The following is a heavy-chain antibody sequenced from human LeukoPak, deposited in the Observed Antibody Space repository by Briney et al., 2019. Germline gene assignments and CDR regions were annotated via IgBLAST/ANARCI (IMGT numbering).Heavy chain of an antibody. Sequence: SETLSLTCTVSGYSISSGYYWGWIRQPPGKGLEWIGSIYHSGSTYYNPSLKSGVTISVDTSKNQFSLKLSSVTAADTAVYYCARSRFLEWLVHDAFDIWGQGTMVTVSS. D-gene: IGHD3-3*01. J-gene: IGHJ3*02. V-gene: IGHV4-38-2*02. CDR2: IYHSGST. CDR1: GYSISSGYY. CDR3: ARSRFLEWLVHDAFDI.